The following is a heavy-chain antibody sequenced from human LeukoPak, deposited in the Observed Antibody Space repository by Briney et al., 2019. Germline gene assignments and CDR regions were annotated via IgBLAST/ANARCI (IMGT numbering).Heavy chain of an antibody. Sequence: PGGSLRLSCAASGFTFSSYAMSWVRQAPGKGLEWVSAISGSGGSTYYADSVKGRFTISRDNSKNTLYLQMNSLRAEDTAVYYCAKDRLGYCSGGSCQGFDYWGQGTLVTVSS. J-gene: IGHJ4*02. V-gene: IGHV3-23*01. CDR1: GFTFSSYA. D-gene: IGHD2-15*01. CDR3: AKDRLGYCSGGSCQGFDY. CDR2: ISGSGGST.